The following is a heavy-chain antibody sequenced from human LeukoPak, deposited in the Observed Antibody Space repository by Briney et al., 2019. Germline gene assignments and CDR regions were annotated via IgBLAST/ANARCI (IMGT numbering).Heavy chain of an antibody. CDR2: INHSGST. Sequence: SETLSLTCAVYGGSFSGYYWSWIRQPPGKGLEWIGEINHSGSTTYNPSLKSRVTISVDTSKHQFSLKLSSVTAADTAVYYCARGANYYDSSGYYYWGQGTLVTVSS. CDR1: GGSFSGYY. J-gene: IGHJ4*02. D-gene: IGHD3-22*01. V-gene: IGHV4-34*01. CDR3: ARGANYYDSSGYYY.